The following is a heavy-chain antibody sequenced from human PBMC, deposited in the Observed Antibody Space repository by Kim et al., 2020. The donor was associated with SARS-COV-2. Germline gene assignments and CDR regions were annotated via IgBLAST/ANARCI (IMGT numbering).Heavy chain of an antibody. CDR2: ISTSGDTT. Sequence: GGSLRLSCAASGFTFSSYAMNWVRQAPGKGLEWVSVISTSGDTTYYADSVKGRFTISRDNSRNTLYLQMNSLRAEDTAIYYCAKENTGAVAGDFDYWGQGTLVTVSS. J-gene: IGHJ4*02. D-gene: IGHD6-19*01. CDR1: GFTFSSYA. V-gene: IGHV3-23*01. CDR3: AKENTGAVAGDFDY.